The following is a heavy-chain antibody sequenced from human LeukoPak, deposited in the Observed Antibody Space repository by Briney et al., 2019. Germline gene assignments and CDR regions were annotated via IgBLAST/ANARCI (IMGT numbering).Heavy chain of an antibody. CDR2: INWNGGST. CDR3: ASMINSGEQVADWFDP. CDR1: GFTFDDYG. D-gene: IGHD1/OR15-1a*01. J-gene: IGHJ5*02. Sequence: RAGGSLRLSCAASGFTFDDYGMSWVRQAPGKGLEWVSGINWNGGSTGYADSVKGRFTISRDNAKNSLYLHMNSPRAEDTAVYYCASMINSGEQVADWFDPWGQGTLVTVSS. V-gene: IGHV3-20*04.